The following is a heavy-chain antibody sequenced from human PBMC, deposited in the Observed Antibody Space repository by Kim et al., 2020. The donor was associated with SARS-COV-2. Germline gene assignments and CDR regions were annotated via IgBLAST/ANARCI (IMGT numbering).Heavy chain of an antibody. CDR2: IYYDGNT. Sequence: GGSLRLSCVASGFSFSRFYMTWVRQAPGKGLEWVSVIYYDGNTDYADSVESRFTISIDNSQNTLYLQMNSLRAEDTAVYYCARDHLDGYNMWGQGTLVTVSS. V-gene: IGHV3-53*01. CDR1: GFSFSRFY. J-gene: IGHJ4*02. CDR3: ARDHLDGYNM. D-gene: IGHD5-12*01.